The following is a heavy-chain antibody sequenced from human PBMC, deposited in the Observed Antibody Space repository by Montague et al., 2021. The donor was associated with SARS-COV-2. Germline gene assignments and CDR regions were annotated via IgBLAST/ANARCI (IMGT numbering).Heavy chain of an antibody. D-gene: IGHD2-15*01. CDR3: ARNLVVHYWYGMDV. CDR1: GGSISSYY. J-gene: IGHJ6*02. CDR2: INYSGST. V-gene: IGHV4-59*01. Sequence: SETLSLTCTVAGGSISSYYWSWIWQPPGKGLEWIGYINYSGSTNXNPSLKSRVTISVDTSKNQFSLNLSSVTAADTAVYYCARNLVVHYWYGMDVWGQGTTVTVSS.